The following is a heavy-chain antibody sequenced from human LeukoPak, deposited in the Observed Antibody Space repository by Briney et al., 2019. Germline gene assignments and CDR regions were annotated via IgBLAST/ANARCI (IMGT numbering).Heavy chain of an antibody. CDR2: INQDGSEK. J-gene: IGHJ4*02. V-gene: IGHV3-7*01. CDR1: GFTFSSYW. Sequence: QSGGSLRLSCAASGFTFSSYWMTWVRQAPGKGLEWVANINQDGSEKYYVDSVKGRFTISRDSATNTLYLQMNSLRAEDTAIYYCVRDGEYSHGIDFDYWGQGTLVTVSP. D-gene: IGHD5-18*01. CDR3: VRDGEYSHGIDFDY.